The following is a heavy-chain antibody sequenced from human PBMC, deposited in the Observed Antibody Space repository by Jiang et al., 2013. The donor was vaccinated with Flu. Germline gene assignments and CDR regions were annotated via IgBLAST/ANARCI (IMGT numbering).Heavy chain of an antibody. Sequence: SGAEVKKPGASVKVSCKASGYTFTSYGISWVRQAPGQGLEWMGWISAYNGNTNYAQKLQGRVTMTTDTSTGTAYMELRSLRSDDTAVYYCARESWWGKLRSAATLNSGGSVVEFDPWG. CDR1: GYTFTSYG. J-gene: IGHJ5*02. CDR2: ISAYNGNT. V-gene: IGHV1-18*01. CDR3: ARESWWGKLRSAATLNSGGSVVEFDP. D-gene: IGHD2-15*01.